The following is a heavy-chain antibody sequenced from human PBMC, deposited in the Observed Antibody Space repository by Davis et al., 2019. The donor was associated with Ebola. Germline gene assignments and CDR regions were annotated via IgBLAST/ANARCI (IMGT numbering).Heavy chain of an antibody. CDR1: GFTFNDYA. V-gene: IGHV3-9*01. CDR2: ISWNSGNI. J-gene: IGHJ4*02. Sequence: SLKISCAASGFTFNDYAMHWVRQAPGKGLEWVSVISWNSGNIGYADSVKGRFTISRDNAKNTLFLQMSSLRAEDTAVYYCAREDGGNTRFDYWGRGILVAVSS. D-gene: IGHD4-23*01. CDR3: AREDGGNTRFDY.